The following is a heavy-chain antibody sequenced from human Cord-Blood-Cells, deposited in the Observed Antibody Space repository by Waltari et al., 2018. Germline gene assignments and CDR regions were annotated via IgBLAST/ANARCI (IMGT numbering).Heavy chain of an antibody. CDR1: GGSLSSSSYY. J-gene: IGHJ3*02. Sequence: QLQLQESGPGLVKPSETLSLTCTVSGGSLSSSSYYWGWIRQPPGKGLEWIGSIYYSGSTYYNPSLKSRVTISVDTSKNQFSLKLSSVTAADTAVYYCARQLWFGELLFDAFDIWGQGTMVTVSS. CDR2: IYYSGST. D-gene: IGHD3-10*01. CDR3: ARQLWFGELLFDAFDI. V-gene: IGHV4-39*01.